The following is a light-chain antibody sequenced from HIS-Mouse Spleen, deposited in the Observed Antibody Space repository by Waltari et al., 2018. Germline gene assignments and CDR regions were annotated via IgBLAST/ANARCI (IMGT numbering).Light chain of an antibody. CDR1: SSDVGIYNF. J-gene: IGLJ2*01. Sequence: QSALTQPASVSGSPGQSITISCTGTSSDVGIYNFVHWYQTHPGKAPKLMIYEGSKRPSGVSNRFSGSKSGNTASLTISGLQAEDEADYYCCSYAGSSTHVVFGGGTKLTVL. CDR2: EGS. CDR3: CSYAGSSTHVV. V-gene: IGLV2-23*01.